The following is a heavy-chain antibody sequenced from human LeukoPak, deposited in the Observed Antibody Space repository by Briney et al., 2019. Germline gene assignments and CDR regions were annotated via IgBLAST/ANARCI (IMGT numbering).Heavy chain of an antibody. D-gene: IGHD6-13*01. CDR2: ISSSGSTI. Sequence: GGSLRLSCAASGFTFSSYSMNWVRQAPGKGLEWVSHISSSGSTIYYADSVKGRFTISRDNAKNSLYLQMNSLRAEDTAVYYCAREIAAAGFDYWGQGTLVTVSS. CDR3: AREIAAAGFDY. V-gene: IGHV3-48*04. CDR1: GFTFSSYS. J-gene: IGHJ4*02.